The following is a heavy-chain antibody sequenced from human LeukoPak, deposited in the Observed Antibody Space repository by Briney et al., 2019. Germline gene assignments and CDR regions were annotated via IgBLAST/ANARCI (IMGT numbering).Heavy chain of an antibody. D-gene: IGHD2-2*02. CDR3: ANSPGYCSSTSCYSGMDV. CDR1: GFTFSSYS. Sequence: GGSLRLSCAASGFTFSSYSMNWVRQAPGKGLEWVSSISSSSSYIYYADSVKGRFTISRDNAKNSLYLQMNSLRAEDTAVYYCANSPGYCSSTSCYSGMDVWGQGTTVTVSS. CDR2: ISSSSSYI. V-gene: IGHV3-21*01. J-gene: IGHJ6*02.